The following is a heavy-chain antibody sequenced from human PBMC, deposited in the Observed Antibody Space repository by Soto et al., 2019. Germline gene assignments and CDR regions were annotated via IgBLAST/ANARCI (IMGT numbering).Heavy chain of an antibody. CDR1: GGSFSGYY. V-gene: IGHV4-34*01. Sequence: SETLSLTCAVYGGSFSGYYWSWIRQPPGKGLEWIGEINHSGSTNYNPSLKSRVTISVDTSKNQFSLKLSSVTAADTAVYYCARQTVLLWFGELLLYYYGMDVWGQGTTVTVS. J-gene: IGHJ6*02. CDR3: ARQTVLLWFGELLLYYYGMDV. CDR2: INHSGST. D-gene: IGHD3-10*01.